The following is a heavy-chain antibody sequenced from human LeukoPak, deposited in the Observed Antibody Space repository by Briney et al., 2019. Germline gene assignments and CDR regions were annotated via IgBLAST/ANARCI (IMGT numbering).Heavy chain of an antibody. D-gene: IGHD6-19*01. J-gene: IGHJ1*01. V-gene: IGHV3-74*01. Sequence: GGSLRLSCAASGFTFSSHWMHWVRQAPGKGLVWVSRINGAGSSTSYADSVKGRYTVSRDNAKNTLNLQMNSLRAEDTAVYYCARDLFFSDAGYSSGWRAEYFHHWGQGTLVTVSS. CDR3: ARDLFFSDAGYSSGWRAEYFHH. CDR1: GFTFSSHW. CDR2: INGAGSST.